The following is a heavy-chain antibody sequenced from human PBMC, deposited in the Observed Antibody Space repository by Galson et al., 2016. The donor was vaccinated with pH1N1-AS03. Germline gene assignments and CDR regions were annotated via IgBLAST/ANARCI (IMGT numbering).Heavy chain of an antibody. V-gene: IGHV3-21*01. D-gene: IGHD3-22*01. CDR1: GFTFSVYW. CDR3: ARGNYYDVDLKEYYFDY. J-gene: IGHJ4*02. CDR2: IRNSGSYI. Sequence: LRLSCAISGFTFSVYWMSWVRQAPGKGLEWVSFIRNSGSYISYGDSVKGRFTVSRDNAKNSLYLQMNSLRAEDTAVYYCARGNYYDVDLKEYYFDYWGQGTLVTVSS.